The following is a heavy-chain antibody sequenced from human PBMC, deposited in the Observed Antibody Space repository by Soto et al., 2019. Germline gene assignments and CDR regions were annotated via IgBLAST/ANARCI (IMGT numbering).Heavy chain of an antibody. J-gene: IGHJ4*02. CDR1: GGSISSSSYY. CDR3: ARHYYDSSGYYPYYFDY. D-gene: IGHD3-22*01. Sequence: SETLSLTCTVPGGSISSSSYYWGWIRQPPGKGLEWIGSIYYSGSTYYNPSLKSRVTISVDTSKNQFSLKLSSVTAADTAVYYCARHYYDSSGYYPYYFDYWGQGTLVTVSS. CDR2: IYYSGST. V-gene: IGHV4-39*01.